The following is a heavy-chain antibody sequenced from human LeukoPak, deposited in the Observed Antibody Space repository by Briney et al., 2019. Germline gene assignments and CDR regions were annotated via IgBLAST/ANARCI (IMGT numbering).Heavy chain of an antibody. Sequence: PSQTLSLTCTVSGDSVSSHYRNWIRQTPGKGLEWIAFVSYSGGTNYNPYLKTRVSTSLDTSKNQFSLKLSSRAAADPAVFYCARAPKSIATAASRGDFDFWGQGTMVTVPS. CDR3: ARAPKSIATAASRGDFDF. CDR2: VSYSGGT. J-gene: IGHJ3*01. V-gene: IGHV4-59*02. D-gene: IGHD2-21*01. CDR1: GDSVSSHY.